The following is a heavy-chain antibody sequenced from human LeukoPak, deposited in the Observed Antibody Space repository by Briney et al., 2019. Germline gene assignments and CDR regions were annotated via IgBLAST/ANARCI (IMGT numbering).Heavy chain of an antibody. Sequence: GGSLRLSCAASGLTFSRYWMTWFRQAPGKGLEWVANIKQDGSEKNYVDSVKGRFTISRDNAKNSLSLQVNSLRAEDTAIYYCAREGYDILTGPNVYYFYHGMDVWGQGTTVTVSS. D-gene: IGHD3-9*01. J-gene: IGHJ6*02. CDR2: IKQDGSEK. V-gene: IGHV3-7*01. CDR3: AREGYDILTGPNVYYFYHGMDV. CDR1: GLTFSRYW.